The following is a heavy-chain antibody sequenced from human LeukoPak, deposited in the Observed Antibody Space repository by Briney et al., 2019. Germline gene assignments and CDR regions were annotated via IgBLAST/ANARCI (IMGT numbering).Heavy chain of an antibody. J-gene: IGHJ2*01. Sequence: GGSLRLSCAASGFTFSSHAMSWVRQAPGKGLEWVSAISGNGGSTYYADSVRGRFTISRDNSMNTLYLQMNSLRAEDTAVYYCAKRPLGVGWYFDLWGRSTLVTVS. D-gene: IGHD3-16*01. CDR2: ISGNGGST. CDR1: GFTFSSHA. V-gene: IGHV3-23*01. CDR3: AKRPLGVGWYFDL.